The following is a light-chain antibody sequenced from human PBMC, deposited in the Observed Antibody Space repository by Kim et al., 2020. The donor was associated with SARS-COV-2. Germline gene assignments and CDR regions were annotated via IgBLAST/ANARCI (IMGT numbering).Light chain of an antibody. Sequence: DIQMTQSPSSLSASVGDRVTITCRASQTISTYLNWYQKKPGKAPQLLIYAASTLQSGVPSRFSGSGSGTDFTLTISSLQPEDFATYYCQQSSSTPLTFGQGTKVDIK. CDR2: AAS. V-gene: IGKV1-39*01. CDR1: QTISTY. CDR3: QQSSSTPLT. J-gene: IGKJ1*01.